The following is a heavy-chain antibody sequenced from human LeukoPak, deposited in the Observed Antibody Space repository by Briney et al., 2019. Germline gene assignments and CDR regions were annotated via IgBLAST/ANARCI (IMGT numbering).Heavy chain of an antibody. CDR1: GFTFSSYS. CDR3: ATDQAGSYRGQFDY. V-gene: IGHV3-48*01. D-gene: IGHD1-26*01. CDR2: ISSSSSTI. Sequence: GGALRLSCAASGFTFSSYSMNWVRQAPGKGLEWVSYISSSSSTIYYADSVKGRFTTSRDNAKNSLYLQMNSLRAEDTAVYYCATDQAGSYRGQFDYWGQGTLVTVSS. J-gene: IGHJ4*02.